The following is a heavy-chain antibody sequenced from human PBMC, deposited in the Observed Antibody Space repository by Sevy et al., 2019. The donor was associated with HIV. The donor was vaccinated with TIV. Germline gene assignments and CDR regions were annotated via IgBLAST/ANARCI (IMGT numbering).Heavy chain of an antibody. CDR1: GFRFSSYG. J-gene: IGHJ3*02. CDR2: LSYDGSKE. V-gene: IGHV3-30*02. CDR3: TKDMVTFGGIIANSPGGFDI. D-gene: IGHD3-16*02. Sequence: GGSLRLSCAASGFRFSSYGMNWVRQAPGKGLEWVAFLSYDGSKEDYAASVKGRFTISRNNPKNTFYVEMNSLRAEDTAVYHCTKDMVTFGGIIANSPGGFDIWGQGTMVTVSS.